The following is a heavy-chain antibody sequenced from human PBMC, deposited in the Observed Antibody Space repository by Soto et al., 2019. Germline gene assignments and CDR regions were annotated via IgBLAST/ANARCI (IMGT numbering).Heavy chain of an antibody. J-gene: IGHJ5*02. CDR2: ISAYNSNT. CDR1: GYTFTSYG. V-gene: IGHV1-18*01. D-gene: IGHD2-21*01. CDR3: ARKRIGFDNWFDP. Sequence: ASVKVSCKASGYTFTSYGISWVRQAPGQGLEWMGWISAYNSNTNYAQKIQGRVTMTTDTSTSTDYMELRSLRSDDTAVYYCARKRIGFDNWFDPWGQGTLVTVSS.